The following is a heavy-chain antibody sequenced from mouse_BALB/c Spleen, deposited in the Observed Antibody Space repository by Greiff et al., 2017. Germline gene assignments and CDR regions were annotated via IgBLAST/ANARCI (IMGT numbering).Heavy chain of an antibody. V-gene: IGHV2-9*02. J-gene: IGHJ3*01. D-gene: IGHD2-4*01. CDR2: IWAGGST. CDR1: GFSLTSYG. Sequence: VKLMESGPGLVAPSQSLSITCTVSGFSLTSYGVHWVRQPPGKGLEWLGVIWAGGSTNYNSALMSRLSISKDNSKSQVFLKMNSLQTDDTAMYYCAREGELDDYDAWFAYWGQGTLVTVSA. CDR3: AREGELDDYDAWFAY.